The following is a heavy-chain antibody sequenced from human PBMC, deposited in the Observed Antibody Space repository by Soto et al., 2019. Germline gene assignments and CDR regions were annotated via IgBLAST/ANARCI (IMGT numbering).Heavy chain of an antibody. Sequence: SETLSLTCTVSGGSISSGGYYWSWIRQHPGKGLEWIGYIYYSGSTYYNPSLKSRVTISVDTSKNQFSLKLSSVTAADTAVYYCARVRGSRDGYNSGAFDIWGQGTMVTVSS. CDR1: GGSISSGGYY. CDR2: IYYSGST. CDR3: ARVRGSRDGYNSGAFDI. J-gene: IGHJ3*02. D-gene: IGHD5-12*01. V-gene: IGHV4-31*03.